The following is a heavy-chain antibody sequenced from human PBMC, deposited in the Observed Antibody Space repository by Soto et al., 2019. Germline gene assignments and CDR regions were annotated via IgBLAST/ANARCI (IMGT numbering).Heavy chain of an antibody. J-gene: IGHJ4*02. CDR1: GFTFGDYA. D-gene: IGHD3-10*01. CDR2: IRSKAYGGTT. CDR3: TRDAIYGSGSYYNSRY. Sequence: GGSLRLSCTASGFTFGDYAMSWFRQAPGKGLEWVGFIRSKAYGGTTEYAASVKGRFTISRDDSKSIAYLQMNSLKTEDTAVYYCTRDAIYGSGSYYNSRYWGQGTLVTVSS. V-gene: IGHV3-49*03.